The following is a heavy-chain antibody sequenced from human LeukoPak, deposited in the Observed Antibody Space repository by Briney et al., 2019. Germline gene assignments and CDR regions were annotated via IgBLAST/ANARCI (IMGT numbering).Heavy chain of an antibody. CDR2: ISGSGGST. CDR3: AKDDCSSTSCPSDY. CDR1: GFTFSSYA. D-gene: IGHD2-2*01. J-gene: IGHJ4*02. Sequence: PGGSLRLSCAASGFTFSSYAMRWVRQAPGTGLEWVSAISGSGGSTYYADSVKGRFTISRDNSKNTLYLQMNSLRAEDTAVYYCAKDDCSSTSCPSDYWGQGTLVTVSS. V-gene: IGHV3-23*01.